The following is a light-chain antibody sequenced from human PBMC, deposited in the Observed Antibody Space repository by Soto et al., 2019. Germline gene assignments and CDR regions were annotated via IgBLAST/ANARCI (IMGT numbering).Light chain of an antibody. CDR3: CSYAGTYTVWV. J-gene: IGLJ3*02. V-gene: IGLV2-11*01. CDR1: SSDVGGYNY. CDR2: DVS. Sequence: QSALTQPRSVSWSPGQSVTISCTGTSSDVGGYNYVSWYQQHPGKAPKLMIYDVSKRPSGVPDRFSGSKSGNTASLTISGLQAEDEADSYCCSYAGTYTVWVFGGGTKLTVL.